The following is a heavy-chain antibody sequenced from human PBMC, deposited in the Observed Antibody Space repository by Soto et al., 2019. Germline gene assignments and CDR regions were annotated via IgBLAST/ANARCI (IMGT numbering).Heavy chain of an antibody. CDR2: IYHGGST. J-gene: IGHJ5*02. Sequence: SETLSLTCALSGYSISIGYYWGWLRQPPVKGLDWIVRIYHGGSTYYNPSLNSRVTLSIDMTNNHVSLILNSVTAADTAVYYCARVGPWVPYYYDSSPYNFQNWFDPWGQGTLVTVSS. V-gene: IGHV4-38-2*01. CDR1: GYSISIGYY. D-gene: IGHD3-22*01. CDR3: ARVGPWVPYYYDSSPYNFQNWFDP.